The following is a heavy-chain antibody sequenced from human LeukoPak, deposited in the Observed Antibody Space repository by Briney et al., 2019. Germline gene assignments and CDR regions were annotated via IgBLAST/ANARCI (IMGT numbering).Heavy chain of an antibody. V-gene: IGHV1-8*01. CDR3: ARGEYCSSTSCYLSYYYYYYGMDV. CDR1: GYTFTSYD. Sequence: ASVKVSCKASGYTFTSYDINWVRQATGQGLEWMGWMNPNSGNTGYAQKFQGRVTMTRNTSIITAYMELSSLRSEDTAVYYCARGEYCSSTSCYLSYYYYYYGMDVWGQGTTVTVSS. CDR2: MNPNSGNT. J-gene: IGHJ6*02. D-gene: IGHD2-2*01.